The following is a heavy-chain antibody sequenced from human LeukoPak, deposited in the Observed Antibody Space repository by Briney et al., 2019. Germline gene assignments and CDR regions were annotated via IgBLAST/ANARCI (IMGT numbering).Heavy chain of an antibody. CDR2: INHSGST. Sequence: SETLSLTCAVYGGSFSGYYWSWIRQPPGKGLEWIGEINHSGSTNYNPSLKSRVTISVDTSKNQFSLNLSSVTAADTAVYYCARSRGGDSSSSGKTLDYWGQGTLVTVSS. D-gene: IGHD6-6*01. CDR1: GGSFSGYY. CDR3: ARSRGGDSSSSGKTLDY. V-gene: IGHV4-34*01. J-gene: IGHJ4*02.